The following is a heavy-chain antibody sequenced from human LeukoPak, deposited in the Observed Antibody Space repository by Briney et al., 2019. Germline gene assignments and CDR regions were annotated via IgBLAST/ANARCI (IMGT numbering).Heavy chain of an antibody. Sequence: ASVKVSCKASGYTFTGYYMHWVRQAPGQGLEWMGRINPNSGGTNYAQKFQGRVTMTRDTSISTAYMELSRLRSDDTAVYYCARDSKDDYGDYINWFDPWGQGTLVTVSS. J-gene: IGHJ5*02. D-gene: IGHD4-17*01. CDR3: ARDSKDDYGDYINWFDP. V-gene: IGHV1-2*02. CDR2: INPNSGGT. CDR1: GYTFTGYY.